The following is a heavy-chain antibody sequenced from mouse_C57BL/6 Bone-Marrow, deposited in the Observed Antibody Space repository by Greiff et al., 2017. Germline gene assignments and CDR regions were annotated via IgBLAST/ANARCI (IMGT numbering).Heavy chain of an antibody. J-gene: IGHJ3*01. D-gene: IGHD1-1*01. CDR3: ARWCYGSRGVAY. CDR1: GYTFTSYW. CDR2: IDPSDSYT. V-gene: IGHV1-50*01. Sequence: QVQLQQPGAELVKPGASVKLSCKASGYTFTSYWMQWVKQRPGQGLEWIGEIDPSDSYTNYNQKFKGKATLTVDTSSSTAYMQLSSLTSEDSAVYYCARWCYGSRGVAYWGQGTLVTVSA.